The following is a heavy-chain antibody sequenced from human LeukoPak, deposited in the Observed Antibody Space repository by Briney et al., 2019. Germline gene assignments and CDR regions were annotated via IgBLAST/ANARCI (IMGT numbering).Heavy chain of an antibody. Sequence: PGGSLRLSCAASGFSFSSYSMNWVRQAPGKGLEWLSYISSGSGTIYYADSVKGRFTISRDNSKNTLYLQMNSLRAEDTAVYYCARAGGYCSGGSCYWSPYNWFDPWGQGTLVTVSS. CDR1: GFSFSSYS. J-gene: IGHJ5*02. D-gene: IGHD2-15*01. CDR3: ARAGGYCSGGSCYWSPYNWFDP. CDR2: ISSGSGTI. V-gene: IGHV3-48*01.